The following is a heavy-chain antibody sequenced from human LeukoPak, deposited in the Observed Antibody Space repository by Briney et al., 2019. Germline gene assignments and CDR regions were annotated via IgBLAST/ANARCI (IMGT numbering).Heavy chain of an antibody. CDR3: ARDKDPAVLRYFDWLLGAPLIFDY. Sequence: ASVKVSCKASGYTFTSYYMHWVRQAPGQGLEWMGIINPSGGSTSYAQKFQGRVTMTRDMSTSTVYMELSSLRSEDTAVYYCARDKDPAVLRYFDWLLGAPLIFDYWGQGTLVTVSS. CDR2: INPSGGST. V-gene: IGHV1-46*01. CDR1: GYTFTSYY. D-gene: IGHD3-9*01. J-gene: IGHJ4*02.